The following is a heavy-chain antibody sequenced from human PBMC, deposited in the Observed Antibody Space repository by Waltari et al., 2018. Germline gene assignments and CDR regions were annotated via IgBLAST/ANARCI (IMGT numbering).Heavy chain of an antibody. V-gene: IGHV6-1*01. CDR2: TYYRSKWET. CDR1: GGRVSSDSAA. J-gene: IGHJ4*02. CDR3: ASATWD. Sequence: QVQLQESGPGLVKPSQTLSLTCAISGGRVSSDSAAWNWIRQSPSKGLEWLGRTYYRSKWETDYSLAVKSRITINPDTSKNQVSLQLNSVTPEDTAVYYCASATWDWGQGTLVTVSS.